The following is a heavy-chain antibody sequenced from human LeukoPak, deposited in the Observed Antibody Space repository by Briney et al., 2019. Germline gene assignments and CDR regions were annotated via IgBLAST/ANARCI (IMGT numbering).Heavy chain of an antibody. Sequence: RASVKVSCKVSGYTLTELSMHWVRQAPGKGLEWMGGFDPEDGETIYAQKFQGRVTMTEDTSTDTAYMELGSLRSEDTAVYYCATSIAARLGLDYWGQGTLVTVSS. CDR1: GYTLTELS. CDR2: FDPEDGET. CDR3: ATSIAARLGLDY. J-gene: IGHJ4*02. D-gene: IGHD6-6*01. V-gene: IGHV1-24*01.